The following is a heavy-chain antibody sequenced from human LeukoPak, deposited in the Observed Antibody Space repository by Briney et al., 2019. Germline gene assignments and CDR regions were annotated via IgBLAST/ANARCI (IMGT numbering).Heavy chain of an antibody. D-gene: IGHD6-13*01. Sequence: ASXKVSCKASGYTFTSYDINWVRQATGQGLEWMGCVNPNSAYTGYAQKFQGRVTMTRDTSIGTAYMEVSSLRSEDTAVYYCARGNRLYSSSWSSLAFDIWGRGTMVTVSS. V-gene: IGHV1-8*01. J-gene: IGHJ3*02. CDR1: GYTFTSYD. CDR3: ARGNRLYSSSWSSLAFDI. CDR2: VNPNSAYT.